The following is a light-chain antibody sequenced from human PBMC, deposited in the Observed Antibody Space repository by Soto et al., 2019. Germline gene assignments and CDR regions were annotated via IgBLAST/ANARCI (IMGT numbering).Light chain of an antibody. J-gene: IGLJ2*01. V-gene: IGLV2-8*01. Sequence: QSALTQPPSASGSPGQSVTISCTGTRSDVGGYNYVSWYRQHPGKAPKLMIVEVSQRPSGVPDRFSGSKSGNTASLAVSGLQAEDEADYYCSSYAGSSVVFGGGTKLTVL. CDR1: RSDVGGYNY. CDR3: SSYAGSSVV. CDR2: EVS.